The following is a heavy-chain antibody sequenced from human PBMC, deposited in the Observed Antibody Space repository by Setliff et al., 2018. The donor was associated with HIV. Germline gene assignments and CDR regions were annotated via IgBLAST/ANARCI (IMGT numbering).Heavy chain of an antibody. CDR1: GFTFDDYA. CDR3: ARDLFPYYHDSRPYYPPAY. J-gene: IGHJ4*02. V-gene: IGHV3-9*01. D-gene: IGHD3-22*01. CDR2: ISWNSGSI. Sequence: PGGSLRLSCAASGFTFDDYAMHWVRQAPGKGLEWVSGISWNSGSIGYADSVKGRFTISRDNAQNSLYLHMNSLRAEDTAMYYCARDLFPYYHDSRPYYPPAYWGQGTLVTVSS.